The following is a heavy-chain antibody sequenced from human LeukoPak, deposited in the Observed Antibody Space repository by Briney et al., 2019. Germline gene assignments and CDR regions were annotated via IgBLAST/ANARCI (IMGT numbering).Heavy chain of an antibody. CDR3: ARGGFAHWVTAVGVDY. CDR2: IYYTGNT. J-gene: IGHJ4*02. Sequence: PSETLSLTCTVSGGSISSYYWSWIRQPPGKGLEWIGYIYYTGNTNYNPSLKSRVTISVDTSKNQFSLNLSSVTAADTAVYYCARGGFAHWVTAVGVDYWGQGTLVTVSS. D-gene: IGHD2-21*02. CDR1: GGSISSYY. V-gene: IGHV4-59*01.